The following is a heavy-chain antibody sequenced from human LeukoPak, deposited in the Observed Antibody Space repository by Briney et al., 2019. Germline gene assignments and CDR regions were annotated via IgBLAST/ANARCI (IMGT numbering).Heavy chain of an antibody. Sequence: SETLSLTCTVSGGSISSYYWSWIRQPPGKGLEWIGYTYYSGSTNYNPSLKSRVTISVDTSKNQFSLKLSSVTAADTAVYYCARGFKRRDGYNPPNPNYYYYMDVWGKGTTVTVSS. J-gene: IGHJ6*03. V-gene: IGHV4-59*01. D-gene: IGHD5-24*01. CDR3: ARGFKRRDGYNPPNPNYYYYMDV. CDR2: TYYSGST. CDR1: GGSISSYY.